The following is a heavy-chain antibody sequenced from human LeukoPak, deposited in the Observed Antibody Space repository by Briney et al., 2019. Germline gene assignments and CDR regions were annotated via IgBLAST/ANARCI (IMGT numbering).Heavy chain of an antibody. V-gene: IGHV3-74*01. CDR2: LNSDGSST. J-gene: IGHJ6*02. Sequence: GGSLRLSCAASGFTFGTHWMHWVRQAPGKGLVWVSRLNSDGSSTHYAGSVQGRFTISRDSAKNTLYLQMNSLRAEDTAVYYCAREYYYNIDVWGQGTTVTVSS. CDR1: GFTFGTHW. CDR3: AREYYYNIDV.